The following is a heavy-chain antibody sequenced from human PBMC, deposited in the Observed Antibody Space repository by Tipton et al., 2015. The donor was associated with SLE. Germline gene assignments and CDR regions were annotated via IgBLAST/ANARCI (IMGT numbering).Heavy chain of an antibody. CDR3: ARDNYGIFDY. CDR1: GYTFTSYG. D-gene: IGHD3-16*01. V-gene: IGHV1-2*02. J-gene: IGHJ4*02. Sequence: QLVQSGAEVKKPGASVKVSCKASGYTFTSYGISWVRQAPGQGLEWMGWIDPRSGGTVRAQKFQGRISMTRDTSISTVYMDLSSLRSDDTAVYYCARDNYGIFDYWGQGALVTVSS. CDR2: IDPRSGGT.